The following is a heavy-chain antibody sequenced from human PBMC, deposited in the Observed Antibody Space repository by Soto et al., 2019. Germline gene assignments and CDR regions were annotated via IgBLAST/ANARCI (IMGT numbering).Heavy chain of an antibody. Sequence: XSVKVSCKASGYTFTSYGFTWVRQAPGQGLEWMGWISAHNGDTNYAHKFQGRVTMTTDTSTSTAYMELRSLRSDDTAVYYCASSCISTSCPSFYYYYGLDAWGQGTTVTVSS. V-gene: IGHV1-18*04. CDR3: ASSCISTSCPSFYYYYGLDA. D-gene: IGHD2-2*01. CDR1: GYTFTSYG. CDR2: ISAHNGDT. J-gene: IGHJ6*02.